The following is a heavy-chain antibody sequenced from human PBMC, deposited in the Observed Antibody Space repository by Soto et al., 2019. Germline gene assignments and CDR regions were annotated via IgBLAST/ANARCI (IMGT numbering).Heavy chain of an antibody. J-gene: IGHJ6*02. D-gene: IGHD4-17*01. CDR1: GGSISSGGYT. CDR3: GRAHYGDYGYGMDV. V-gene: IGHV4-30-2*01. CDR2: IYHSGSP. Sequence: QLQLQESGSGLVKPSQTLSLTCAVSGGSISSGGYTWSWIRQPPGKGLEWIGYIYHSGSPYYNPSRKSRVTISVDRSKNQFSLKLSSVTAADTAVYYCGRAHYGDYGYGMDVWGQGTTVTVSS.